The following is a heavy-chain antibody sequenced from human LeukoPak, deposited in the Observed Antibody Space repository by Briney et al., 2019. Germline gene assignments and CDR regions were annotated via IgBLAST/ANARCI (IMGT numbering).Heavy chain of an antibody. J-gene: IGHJ6*02. CDR1: GFTFSSYA. Sequence: GRSLRLSCAASGFTFSSYAMHWVRQAPGKGLEWVAVISYDGSNKYYADSVKGRFTISRDNSKNTLYLQMNSLRAEDTAVYYCAKGPDVWGQGTTVTVSS. CDR2: ISYDGSNK. CDR3: AKGPDV. V-gene: IGHV3-30-3*01.